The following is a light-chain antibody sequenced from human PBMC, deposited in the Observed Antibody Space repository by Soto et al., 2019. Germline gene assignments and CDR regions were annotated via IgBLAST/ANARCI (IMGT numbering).Light chain of an antibody. V-gene: IGKV1-39*01. Sequence: IQMTQFPSSLSASVGDRVTITCRAGQTVIRYLNWYQQKPGRAPNLLIYDVSNLQSGVPSRFSGSGSGTEFTLTISDLQPEDFATYDCQQSYSTLFTFGPGTKVEIK. CDR1: QTVIRY. CDR2: DVS. J-gene: IGKJ3*01. CDR3: QQSYSTLFT.